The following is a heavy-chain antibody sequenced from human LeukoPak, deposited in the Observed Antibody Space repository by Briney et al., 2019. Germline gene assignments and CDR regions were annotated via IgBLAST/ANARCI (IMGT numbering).Heavy chain of an antibody. CDR3: AKAIRITMVRGVTGWFDP. D-gene: IGHD3-10*01. CDR2: ISGSGGST. V-gene: IGHV3-23*01. Sequence: GGSLRLSCAASGFTFSSYGMSWVRRAPGKGLEWVSAISGSGGSTYYADSVKGRFTISRDNSKNTLYLQMNSLRAEDTAVYYCAKAIRITMVRGVTGWFDPWGQGTLVTVSS. CDR1: GFTFSSYG. J-gene: IGHJ5*02.